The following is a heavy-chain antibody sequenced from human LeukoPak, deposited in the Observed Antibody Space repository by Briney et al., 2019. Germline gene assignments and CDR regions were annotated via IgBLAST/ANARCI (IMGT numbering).Heavy chain of an antibody. J-gene: IGHJ6*02. Sequence: ASVKVSCKASGYTFTSYDINWVRQAPGQGLEWMGWMNPNSGNTGYAQKFQGRVTMTRNTSISTAYVELSSLRSEDTAVYYCARLGVPAAIWPFGSYYYYYGMDVWGQGTTVTVSS. CDR2: MNPNSGNT. V-gene: IGHV1-8*01. CDR1: GYTFTSYD. CDR3: ARLGVPAAIWPFGSYYYYYGMDV. D-gene: IGHD2-2*01.